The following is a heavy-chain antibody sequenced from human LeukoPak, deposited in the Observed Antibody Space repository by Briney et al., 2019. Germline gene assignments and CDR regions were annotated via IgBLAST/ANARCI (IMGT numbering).Heavy chain of an antibody. J-gene: IGHJ4*02. Sequence: GGSLRLSCAASGFTFDDYAMSWVRQTPGKGLEWVSGTNWDSGRTGYADSVKGRFTISRDNAKNSLYLQMNSLRVEDTAMYYCARDGLRRPPTPYCGGDCPLDYWGQGTLVSVSS. CDR1: GFTFDDYA. CDR3: ARDGLRRPPTPYCGGDCPLDY. D-gene: IGHD2-21*02. V-gene: IGHV3-20*04. CDR2: TNWDSGRT.